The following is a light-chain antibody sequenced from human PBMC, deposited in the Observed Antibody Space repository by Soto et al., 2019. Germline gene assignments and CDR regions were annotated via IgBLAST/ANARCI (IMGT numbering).Light chain of an antibody. CDR1: QSLLHSSDNRNY. V-gene: IGKV4-1*01. Sequence: DIVMTQSPETLAVSVGERATIKCRSSQSLLHSSDNRNYLTWYQQKPGQPPKLLIYWASTRQSGVPDRFSGSGSGTDFTLTINSLQAEDVAVYYCQQYYSTPWTFGQGTKVEIK. CDR2: WAS. J-gene: IGKJ1*01. CDR3: QQYYSTPWT.